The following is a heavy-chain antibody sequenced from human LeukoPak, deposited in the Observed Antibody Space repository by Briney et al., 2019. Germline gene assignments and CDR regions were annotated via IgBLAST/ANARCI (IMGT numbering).Heavy chain of an antibody. D-gene: IGHD3-10*01. CDR1: GGSFSGNY. Sequence: SETLSLTCAVYGGSFSGNYWSWIRQPPGKGLEWIGEINQSGSTNYNPSLKSRVTISVDTSKNQFSLKLNSVTAADTAIYYCARLYGSGSYYRHWGQGTLVTVSS. J-gene: IGHJ4*02. V-gene: IGHV4-34*01. CDR3: ARLYGSGSYYRH. CDR2: INQSGST.